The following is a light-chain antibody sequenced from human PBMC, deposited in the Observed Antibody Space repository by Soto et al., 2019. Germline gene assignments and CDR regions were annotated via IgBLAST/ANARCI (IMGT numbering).Light chain of an antibody. CDR2: GAS. CDR3: QQYGNSPRT. CDR1: QRVSNNY. J-gene: IGKJ1*01. V-gene: IGKV3-20*01. Sequence: ENVLTQSPGTLSLSPGERATLSCRASQRVSNNYLAWYQLRPGLAPRLLIYGASSRVTGIPIRFSGSGSGTDFTLTIIRLEPEDFAMYYCQQYGNSPRTFGQGTKVEIK.